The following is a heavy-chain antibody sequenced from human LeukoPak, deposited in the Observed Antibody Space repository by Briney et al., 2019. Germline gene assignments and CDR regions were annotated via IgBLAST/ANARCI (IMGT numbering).Heavy chain of an antibody. CDR3: ARAQPYYYDSSNYSFDY. CDR1: GGSISSYY. J-gene: IGHJ4*02. CDR2: IFYSGST. D-gene: IGHD3-22*01. Sequence: SETLSLSCTVSGGSISSYYWSWIRQTPGKGLEWIGYIFYSGSTNYNPSLKSRVTISVDTSKNQFSLKLSSVTAADTAVYYCARAQPYYYDSSNYSFDYWGQGTLVTVSS. V-gene: IGHV4-59*01.